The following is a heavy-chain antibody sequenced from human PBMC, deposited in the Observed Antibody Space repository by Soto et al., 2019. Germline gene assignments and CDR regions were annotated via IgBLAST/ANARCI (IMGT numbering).Heavy chain of an antibody. Sequence: PGGSLRLSCAASGVTVSSWGMHWVRQAPGKGLEWVAVISYDGSNKYYADSVKGRFTISRDNSKNTLYLQMNSLRAEDTAVYYCAKEELWRWLQLRFDYWGKGTLVTVSS. J-gene: IGHJ4*02. D-gene: IGHD5-12*01. V-gene: IGHV3-30*18. CDR3: AKEELWRWLQLRFDY. CDR1: GVTVSSWG. CDR2: ISYDGSNK.